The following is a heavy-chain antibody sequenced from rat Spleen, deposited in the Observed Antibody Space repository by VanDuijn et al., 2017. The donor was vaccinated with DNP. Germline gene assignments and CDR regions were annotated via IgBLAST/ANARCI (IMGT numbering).Heavy chain of an antibody. V-gene: IGHV5-31*01. CDR2: ITNAGGST. CDR1: GFTFNNHW. J-gene: IGHJ4*01. D-gene: IGHD1-11*01. CDR3: TRINYGGYPSYAMDA. Sequence: EVQLVESGGGPVQPGRSLKLSCVASGFTFNNHWMTWIRQAPGKGLEWVASITNAGGSTYYPDSVKGRLTISRDSAKSTLYLQMNSLRSEDTATYYCTRINYGGYPSYAMDAWGQGTSVTVSS.